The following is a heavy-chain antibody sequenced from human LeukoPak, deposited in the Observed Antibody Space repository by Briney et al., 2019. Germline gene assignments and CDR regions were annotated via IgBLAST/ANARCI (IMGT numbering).Heavy chain of an antibody. CDR1: GGTFSSYA. CDR3: AREKGNYDAFDI. CDR2: IIPIFGTA. J-gene: IGHJ3*02. D-gene: IGHD1-7*01. Sequence: AASVKLSCKASGGTFSSYAISWVRQAPGQGLEWMGRIIPIFGTANYAQKFQGRVTITTDESTSTAYMELSSLRSEDTAVYYCAREKGNYDAFDIWGQGTMVTVSS. V-gene: IGHV1-69*05.